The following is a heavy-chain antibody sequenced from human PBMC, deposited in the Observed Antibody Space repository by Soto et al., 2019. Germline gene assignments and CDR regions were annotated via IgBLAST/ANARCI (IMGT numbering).Heavy chain of an antibody. V-gene: IGHV4-59*01. J-gene: IGHJ6*02. Sequence: SETLSLTCTVSGGSISSYYWSWIRQPPGKGLEWIGYIYYSGSTNYNPSLKSRVTISVDTSKNQFSLKLSSVTAADTAVYYCARNGWNVWEDGMDVWGQGTTVTVSS. CDR2: IYYSGST. CDR3: ARNGWNVWEDGMDV. CDR1: GGSISSYY. D-gene: IGHD1-26*01.